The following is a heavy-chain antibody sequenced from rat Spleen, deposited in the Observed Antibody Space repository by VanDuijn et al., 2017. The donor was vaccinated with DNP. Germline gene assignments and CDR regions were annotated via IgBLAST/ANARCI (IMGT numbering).Heavy chain of an antibody. D-gene: IGHD5-1*01. V-gene: IGHV5-31*01. CDR2: ITKTGDYT. CDR3: TNDWELYY. CDR1: GFTFNNYW. Sequence: EVQLVESGGGLVQPGRSLKLSCAASGFTFNNYWMNWICQTPGKGLEWVASITKTGDYTYYPDSVKGRFTISRDNAKNTLYLQMNSLRSEDTATYYCTNDWELYYWGQGVMVTVSS. J-gene: IGHJ2*01.